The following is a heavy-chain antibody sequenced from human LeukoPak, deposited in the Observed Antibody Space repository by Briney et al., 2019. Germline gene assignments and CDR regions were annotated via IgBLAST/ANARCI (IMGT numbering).Heavy chain of an antibody. CDR1: GFTLSDYY. Sequence: PGGSLRLSCAASGFTLSDYYMSWVSQAPGKGLEWVSYISSSGSTIYYAESVKGRFTISRDNAKNSLYLQMNSLRAEDTAVYYCAREYAFGDYAPYYGMDVWGQGTTVTVSS. CDR2: ISSSGSTI. CDR3: AREYAFGDYAPYYGMDV. V-gene: IGHV3-11*01. D-gene: IGHD4-17*01. J-gene: IGHJ6*02.